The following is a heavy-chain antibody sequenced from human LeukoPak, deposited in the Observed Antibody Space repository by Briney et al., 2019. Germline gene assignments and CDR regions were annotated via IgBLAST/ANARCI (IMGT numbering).Heavy chain of an antibody. J-gene: IGHJ4*02. CDR3: AKDSRSLPYCFDF. CDR1: GFTFSSYA. Sequence: GGSLRLSCAASGFTFSSYAMSWVRQAPGKGLEWVSAISGSGGSTYYADSVKGRFTISRDNSKNTLYLQMSSLRAEDTAVYYCAKDSRSLPYCFDFWGQGTLVTVSS. CDR2: ISGSGGST. V-gene: IGHV3-23*01.